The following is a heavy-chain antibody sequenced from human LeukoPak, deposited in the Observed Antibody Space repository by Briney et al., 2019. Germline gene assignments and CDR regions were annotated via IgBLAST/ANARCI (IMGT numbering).Heavy chain of an antibody. J-gene: IGHJ4*02. CDR3: ARHPGVYDSSGYYIPFDY. Sequence: SETLSLTCAVYGGSFSGYYWSWIRQPPGKGQEWIGEINHSGSTNYNPSLKSRVTISVDTSKNQFSLKLSSVTAADTAVYYCARHPGVYDSSGYYIPFDYWGQGTLVTVSS. D-gene: IGHD3-22*01. CDR2: INHSGST. CDR1: GGSFSGYY. V-gene: IGHV4-34*01.